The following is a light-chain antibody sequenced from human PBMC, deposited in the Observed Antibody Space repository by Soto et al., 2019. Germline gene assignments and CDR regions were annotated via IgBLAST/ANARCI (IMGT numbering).Light chain of an antibody. CDR3: AAWDDSLSGPV. J-gene: IGLJ3*02. Sequence: QSVLTQPPSASGTPGQRVTISCSGSSSNIGSNYVYWYQQLPGTAPKLLIYRNNQRPSGVPDRFSGSKSGTSASLAISGLRSEEEAEYYCAAWDDSLSGPVFGGGTKVTVL. CDR2: RNN. V-gene: IGLV1-47*01. CDR1: SSNIGSNY.